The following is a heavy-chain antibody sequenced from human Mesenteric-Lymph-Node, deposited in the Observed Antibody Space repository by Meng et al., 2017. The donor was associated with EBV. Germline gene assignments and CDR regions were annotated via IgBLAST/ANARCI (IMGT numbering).Heavy chain of an antibody. V-gene: IGHV1-3*04. D-gene: IGHD1-26*01. CDR3: ARSGSYYGIDY. J-gene: IGHJ4*02. CDR2: ISTGNGNT. Sequence: HLVQSGAEVEEPGASMKVSCKASGYIFTTYTMHWVRQAPGQRLEWMGWISTGNGNTKFSQKFQGRVTIARDTSASTAYMELSSLRSEDTAIYYCARSGSYYGIDYWGQGTLVTVSS. CDR1: GYIFTTYT.